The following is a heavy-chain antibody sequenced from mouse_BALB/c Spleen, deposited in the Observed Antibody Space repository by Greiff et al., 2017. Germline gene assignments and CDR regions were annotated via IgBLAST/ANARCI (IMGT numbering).Heavy chain of an antibody. V-gene: IGHV2-9*02. CDR1: GFSLTSYG. CDR3: ATSYYGDAMDY. J-gene: IGHJ4*01. CDR2: IWAGGST. Sequence: VQLQESGPGLVAPSQCLSISCTVSGFSLTSYGVHWVRQPPGKGLEWLGVIWAGGSTNYYSALMSRLSISKENSKSQVFLKMNSLQTDDTAMYYCATSYYGDAMDYWGQGTSVTVAS. D-gene: IGHD1-1*01.